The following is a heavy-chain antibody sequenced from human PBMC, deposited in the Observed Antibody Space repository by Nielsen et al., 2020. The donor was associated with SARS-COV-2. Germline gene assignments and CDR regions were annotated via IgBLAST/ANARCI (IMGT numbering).Heavy chain of an antibody. V-gene: IGHV4-59*01. D-gene: IGHD6-13*01. CDR3: ARGREGYSSSWYFDY. CDR2: IYYSGST. Sequence: SETLSLTCTVSGGSISSFYWTWIRQPPGKGLEWIGYIYYSGSTNYNPSLKSRVTISVDTSKNQFSLNLSSVTAADTAVYYCARGREGYSSSWYFDYWGQGTLVTVSS. J-gene: IGHJ4*02. CDR1: GGSISSFY.